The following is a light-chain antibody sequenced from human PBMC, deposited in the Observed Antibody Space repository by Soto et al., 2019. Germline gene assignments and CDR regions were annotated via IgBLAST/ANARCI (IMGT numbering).Light chain of an antibody. CDR2: GAS. CDR1: QSVTGSY. V-gene: IGKV3-20*01. Sequence: EIVLTQSRGTLSLSPGERATLSCRASQSVTGSYLAWYQQKPGQAPRLLIYGASSRASGIPDRFSGSGSGTDFTLTISRLEPEDFAVYYCQQYGSSPPVTFGPGTKVDMK. J-gene: IGKJ3*01. CDR3: QQYGSSPPVT.